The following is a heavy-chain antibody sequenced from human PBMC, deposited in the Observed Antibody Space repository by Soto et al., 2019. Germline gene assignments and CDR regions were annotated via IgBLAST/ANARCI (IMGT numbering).Heavy chain of an antibody. Sequence: GGSLRLSCAASGFTFSNAWMNGVRQAPGKGLEWVGRIKSKTDGGTTDYAAPVKGRFTISRDDSKNTLYLQMNSLKTEDTAVYYCTTGPVMITSGDYWGQGTLVTVSS. J-gene: IGHJ4*02. CDR2: IKSKTDGGTT. V-gene: IGHV3-15*07. CDR1: GFTFSNAW. CDR3: TTGPVMITSGDY. D-gene: IGHD3-16*01.